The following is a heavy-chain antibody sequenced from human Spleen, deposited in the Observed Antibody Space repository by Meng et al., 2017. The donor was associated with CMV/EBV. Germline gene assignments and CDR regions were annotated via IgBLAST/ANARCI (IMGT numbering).Heavy chain of an antibody. J-gene: IGHJ4*02. CDR1: GFTFSNYA. V-gene: IGHV3-30-3*01. CDR3: ARGGIYCSGTSCYTPLDY. Sequence: GGSLRLSCAASGFTFSNYAMHWVRQAPAKGLEWVAVISYDGGNKDYADSVKGRFTISRDNSKNTLYLQMNGLRAEDTAVYYCARGGIYCSGTSCYTPLDYWGLGTLVTVSS. CDR2: ISYDGGNK. D-gene: IGHD2-2*02.